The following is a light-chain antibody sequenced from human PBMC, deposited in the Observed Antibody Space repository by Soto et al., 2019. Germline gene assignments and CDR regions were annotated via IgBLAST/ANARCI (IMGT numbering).Light chain of an antibody. V-gene: IGKV3-15*01. Sequence: ELVMTQSPSTPSVSPGARASLSCRASPSVSSNLAWYQQKPGQGPRLLIYGASTRATGIPSRFSGRGSGTELTLTIGSLQSEDFAVYYCQQYDNWPPRTFGQGNKVDSK. CDR1: PSVSSN. J-gene: IGKJ1*01. CDR2: GAS. CDR3: QQYDNWPPRT.